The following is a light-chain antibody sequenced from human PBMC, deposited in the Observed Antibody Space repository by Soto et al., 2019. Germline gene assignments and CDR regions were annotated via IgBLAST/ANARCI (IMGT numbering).Light chain of an antibody. CDR1: SSDVGGYNY. CDR2: EVS. CDR3: SSYAGSNPVV. Sequence: QSALTQPPSASGSPGQSVTISCTGTSSDVGGYNYVSWYQQYPGKAPKLMIYEVSKRPSGVPDRFSGSKSGNTASLTVSGLQTEDEADYYCSSYAGSNPVVFGGGTKLTVL. J-gene: IGLJ2*01. V-gene: IGLV2-8*01.